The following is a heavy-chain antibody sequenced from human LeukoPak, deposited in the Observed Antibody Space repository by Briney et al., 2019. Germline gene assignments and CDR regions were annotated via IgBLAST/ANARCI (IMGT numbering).Heavy chain of an antibody. CDR3: ARASSGSHGDY. D-gene: IGHD1-26*01. CDR2: IWYDGSNK. CDR1: GFSISNYY. Sequence: VPLGGSLRLSCVASGFSISNYYIHWVRQAPGKGLEWVAVIWYDGSNKYYADSVKGRFTVSRDNAKNTLYLQMNSLRVEDTAVYYCARASSGSHGDYWGQGTLVTVSA. V-gene: IGHV3-33*01. J-gene: IGHJ4*02.